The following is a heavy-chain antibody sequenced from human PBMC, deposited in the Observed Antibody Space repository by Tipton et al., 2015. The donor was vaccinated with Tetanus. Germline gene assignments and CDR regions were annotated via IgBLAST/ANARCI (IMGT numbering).Heavy chain of an antibody. Sequence: LRLSCTVSGGSISSYYWSWIRQPPGKGLAWIGYIYYSGSTNYNPSLKSRVTISVDTSKNQFSLKLSSVTAADTAVYYCARVGFGYSGYHFYGYWGQGTLVTVSS. D-gene: IGHD5-12*01. CDR1: GGSISSYY. CDR3: ARVGFGYSGYHFYGY. J-gene: IGHJ4*02. CDR2: IYYSGST. V-gene: IGHV4-59*01.